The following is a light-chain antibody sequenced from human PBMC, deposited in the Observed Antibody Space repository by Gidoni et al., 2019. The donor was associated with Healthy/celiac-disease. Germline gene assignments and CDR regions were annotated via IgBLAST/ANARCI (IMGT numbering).Light chain of an antibody. J-gene: IGLJ3*02. CDR3: QSYDSSLSVNWV. CDR1: SSNIGAGYD. CDR2: GNS. Sequence: QSVLTQPPSVSGAPGQRVTISYTGRSSNIGAGYDVHWYQQLPGTAPKLLIYGNSNRPSGVPDRFSGSKSGTSASLAITGLQAEDEADYYCQSYDSSLSVNWVFGGGTKLTVL. V-gene: IGLV1-40*01.